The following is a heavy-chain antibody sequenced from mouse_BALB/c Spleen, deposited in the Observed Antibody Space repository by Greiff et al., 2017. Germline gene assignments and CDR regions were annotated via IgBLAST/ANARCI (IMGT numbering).Heavy chain of an antibody. Sequence: EVKVVESGGGLVKPGGSLKLSCAASGFTFSDYYMYWVRQTPEKRLEWVATISDGGSYTYYPDSVKGRFTISRDNAKNNLYLQMSSLKSEDTAMYYCARGDRYPYFDYWGQGTTLTVSS. CDR3: ARGDRYPYFDY. V-gene: IGHV5-4*02. D-gene: IGHD2-14*01. CDR2: ISDGGSYT. J-gene: IGHJ2*01. CDR1: GFTFSDYY.